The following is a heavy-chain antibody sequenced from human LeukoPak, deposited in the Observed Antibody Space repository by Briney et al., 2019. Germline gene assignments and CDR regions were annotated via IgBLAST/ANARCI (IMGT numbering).Heavy chain of an antibody. CDR1: GFTFSSYW. D-gene: IGHD3-3*02. J-gene: IGHJ5*02. CDR3: AKLGYNWFAP. CDR2: IKQDGSEK. V-gene: IGHV3-7*01. Sequence: GGSLRLSCAAAGFTFSSYWTSWVRQAPGKGLEWVANIKQDGSEKYYVDSVKGRFTISRDNAKNSLYLQMNSLRAEDTAVYYCAKLGYNWFAPWGQGTLVTVSS.